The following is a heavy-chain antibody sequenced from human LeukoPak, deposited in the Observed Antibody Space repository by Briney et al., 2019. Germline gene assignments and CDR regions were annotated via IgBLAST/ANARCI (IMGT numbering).Heavy chain of an antibody. CDR1: GFTFSSYA. CDR2: IRSKANSYAT. V-gene: IGHV3-73*01. Sequence: PGGSLRLSCAASGFTFSSYAMHWVRQASGKGLEWVGRIRSKANSYATAYAASVKGRFTISRDDSKNTAYLQMNSLKTEDTAVYYCTRAYCSGGSCYFDYWGQGTLVTVSS. D-gene: IGHD2-15*01. CDR3: TRAYCSGGSCYFDY. J-gene: IGHJ4*02.